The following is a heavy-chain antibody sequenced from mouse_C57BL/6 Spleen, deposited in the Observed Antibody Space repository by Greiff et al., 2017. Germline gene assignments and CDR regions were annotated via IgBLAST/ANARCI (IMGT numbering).Heavy chain of an antibody. V-gene: IGHV1-52*01. CDR3: ARKGNAGVYFDC. J-gene: IGHJ2*01. Sequence: QVQLQQPGAELVRPGSSVKLSCKASGYTFTSYWMHWVKQRPIQGLEWIGNIDPSDSETHYNQKFKDKATLTVDKSSSTVYMQLSSLTSEDSAVYYCARKGNAGVYFDCWGQGTTLTVSS. CDR2: IDPSDSET. CDR1: GYTFTSYW. D-gene: IGHD4-1*01.